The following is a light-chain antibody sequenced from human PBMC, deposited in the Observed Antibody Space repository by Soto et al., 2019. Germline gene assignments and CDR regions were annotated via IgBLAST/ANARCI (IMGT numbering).Light chain of an antibody. V-gene: IGLV1-44*01. CDR3: AAWDDSLNGHVV. J-gene: IGLJ2*01. CDR2: GSN. CDR1: SSNIGSNT. Sequence: QSVLTQPPSASGTPGQRVTISCSGSSSNIGSNTVNWYQQLPGAAPKLLIYGSNQRPSGVPDRVSGSKSGTSASLAISGLQSEGEADYYCAAWDDSLNGHVVFGGGTKLTVL.